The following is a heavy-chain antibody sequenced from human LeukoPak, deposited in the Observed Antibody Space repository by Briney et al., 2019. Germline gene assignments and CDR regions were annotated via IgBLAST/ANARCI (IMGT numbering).Heavy chain of an antibody. V-gene: IGHV4-59*11. CDR3: ARYGVHMATNY. CDR1: GGSNSSHY. Sequence: SETLSLTCTVSGGSNSSHYWTWIRQPPGKGLEWIGYIYYRGGTNYNPSLQSRVTISVDTSKNQFSLKVTSVAAADTAVYYCARYGVHMATNYWGQGTLVTVSS. J-gene: IGHJ4*02. D-gene: IGHD5-24*01. CDR2: IYYRGGT.